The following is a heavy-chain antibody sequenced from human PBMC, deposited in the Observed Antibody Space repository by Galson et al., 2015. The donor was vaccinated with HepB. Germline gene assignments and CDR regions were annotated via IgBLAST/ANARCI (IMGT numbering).Heavy chain of an antibody. CDR3: ATDATVPKALDV. Sequence: SLRLSCAASTFIFSTYSMNWVRQAPGKGLEWIGRIKSKPDGGTANYAATVKDRFTISRDDSKNTLYLQMNSLKTEETAVYYCATDATVPKALDVWGQGTMVTVSS. CDR2: IKSKPDGGTA. CDR1: TFIFSTYS. D-gene: IGHD4-17*01. J-gene: IGHJ3*01. V-gene: IGHV3-15*01.